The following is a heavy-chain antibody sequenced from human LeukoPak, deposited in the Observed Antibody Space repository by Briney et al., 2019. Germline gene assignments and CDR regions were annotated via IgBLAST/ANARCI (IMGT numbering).Heavy chain of an antibody. CDR1: GYTFTGYY. CDR2: INPNSGGT. Sequence: ASVEVSCKASGYTFTGYYMHWVRQAPGQGLEWMGWINPNSGGTNYAQKFQGRVTMTRDTSISTAYMELSRLRSDDTAVYYCARDAYYYDSSGPPLIDYWGQGTLVTVSS. J-gene: IGHJ4*02. V-gene: IGHV1-2*02. D-gene: IGHD3-22*01. CDR3: ARDAYYYDSSGPPLIDY.